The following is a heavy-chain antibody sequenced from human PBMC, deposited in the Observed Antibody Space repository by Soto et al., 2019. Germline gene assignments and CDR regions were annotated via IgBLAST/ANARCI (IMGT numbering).Heavy chain of an antibody. CDR3: AREFSAGYSSSSDFPDAFDI. CDR2: IYTGGST. Sequence: EVQLVESGGGLIQPGGSLRLSCAASGFSVSSNYMSWVRQAPGKGLEWVSVIYTGGSTYYADSVKGRFIISRDNSKNTLNLQMNSLRAEDTAVYYCAREFSAGYSSSSDFPDAFDIWGQGTMVTVSS. V-gene: IGHV3-53*01. CDR1: GFSVSSNY. D-gene: IGHD6-6*01. J-gene: IGHJ3*02.